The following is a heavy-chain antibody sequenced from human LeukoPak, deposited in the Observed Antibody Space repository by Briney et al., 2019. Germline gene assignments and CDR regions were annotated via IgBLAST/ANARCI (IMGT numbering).Heavy chain of an antibody. V-gene: IGHV3-53*05. CDR1: GFTVSSNY. J-gene: IGHJ4*02. CDR2: IYSGGST. CDR3: ARAPGGAAAGPFDY. Sequence: GGSLRLSCAASGFTVSSNYMSWVRQAPGKGLEWVSVIYSGGSTYYADSVKGRFTISRDNSKNTLYLQMNSLRAEDTAVYYCARAPGGAAAGPFDYWGQGTLVTVSS. D-gene: IGHD6-13*01.